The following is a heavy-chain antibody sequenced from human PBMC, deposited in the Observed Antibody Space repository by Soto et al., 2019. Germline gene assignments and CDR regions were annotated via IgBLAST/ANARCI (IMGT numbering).Heavy chain of an antibody. J-gene: IGHJ4*02. D-gene: IGHD2-8*02. V-gene: IGHV4-34*01. CDR1: GGSFSGYY. CDR2: INHSGST. Sequence: QVQLQQWGAGLLKPSETLSLTCAVYGGSFSGYYWTWIRQPPGTGLEWIGEINHSGSTNYNPSLKSPVTISVDTSKHQCSLKLTSVTAADTAVYYCARDKITGLFDYWGQGTLVTVSS. CDR3: ARDKITGLFDY.